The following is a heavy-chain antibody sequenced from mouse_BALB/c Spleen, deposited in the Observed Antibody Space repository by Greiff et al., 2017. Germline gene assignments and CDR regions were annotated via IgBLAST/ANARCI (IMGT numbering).Heavy chain of an antibody. CDR2: INPSSGYT. Sequence: VQRVESGAELARPGASVKMSCKASGYTFTSYTMHWVKQRPGQGLEWIGYINPSSGYTNYNQKFKDKATLTADKSSSTAYMQLSSLTSEDSAVYYCARYVLYYAMDYWGQGTSVTVSS. J-gene: IGHJ4*01. V-gene: IGHV1-4*01. CDR1: GYTFTSYT. CDR3: ARYVLYYAMDY.